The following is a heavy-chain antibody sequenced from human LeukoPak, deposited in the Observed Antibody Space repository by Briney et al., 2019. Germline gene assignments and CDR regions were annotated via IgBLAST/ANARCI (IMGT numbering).Heavy chain of an antibody. CDR3: ARASEYYSDNSCYSPFYFDY. D-gene: IGHD2-15*01. Sequence: SETLSLTCSVSSNSFSRGHYWGWIRQPPGKGLEWIGTIYHSGNTYYNPSLKSRVTISIDTSKNQFSLKLSSVTAADTAVFYCARASEYYSDNSCYSPFYFDYWGQGALVTVSS. CDR1: SNSFSRGHY. CDR2: IYHSGNT. V-gene: IGHV4-38-2*02. J-gene: IGHJ4*02.